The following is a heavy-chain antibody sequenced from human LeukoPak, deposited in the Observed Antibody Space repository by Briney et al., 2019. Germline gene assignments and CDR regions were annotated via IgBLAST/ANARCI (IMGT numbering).Heavy chain of an antibody. V-gene: IGHV1-46*01. CDR1: GYTFSTHW. J-gene: IGHJ5*02. CDR3: ARDQSEEWDLLSGWWFDP. D-gene: IGHD1-26*01. CDR2: INPNGGFT. Sequence: ASVKVSCKTSGYTFSTHWMHWVRQAPGQGLEWMGIINPNGGFTSYAQKFQGRITVTRDMSTSTVYMELSDLKSEDTAVYYCARDQSEEWDLLSGWWFDPWGQGTLVTVSS.